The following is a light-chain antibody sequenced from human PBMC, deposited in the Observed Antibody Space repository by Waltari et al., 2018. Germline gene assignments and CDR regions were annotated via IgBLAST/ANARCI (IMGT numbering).Light chain of an antibody. J-gene: IGLJ1*01. CDR2: DDS. CDR3: QMWDSSSGHPYV. Sequence: SYVLTQSPSVSVAPGQTARITCGGANIGRQRGHWYPQKPGQAPVLVVYDDSDRPAGIPERFSGSKSGNTATLTISRVEAGDEADYFCQMWDSSSGHPYVFGSGTKVTVL. CDR1: NIGRQR. V-gene: IGLV3-21*02.